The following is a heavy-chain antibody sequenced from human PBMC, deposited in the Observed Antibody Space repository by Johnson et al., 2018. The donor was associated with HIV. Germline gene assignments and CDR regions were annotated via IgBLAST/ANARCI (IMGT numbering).Heavy chain of an antibody. Sequence: VQLVESGGGLVRPGGSLRLSCVASGFAVSGYYISWVRQAPGRGLEWVSLIYSGGSTGYADSVKGRFTISRDNAKNSLYLQMNSLRAEDTALYYCARAWYSSSAFDIWGQGTMVTVSS. CDR1: GFAVSGYY. CDR3: ARAWYSSSAFDI. J-gene: IGHJ3*02. D-gene: IGHD6-6*01. CDR2: IYSGGST. V-gene: IGHV3-66*01.